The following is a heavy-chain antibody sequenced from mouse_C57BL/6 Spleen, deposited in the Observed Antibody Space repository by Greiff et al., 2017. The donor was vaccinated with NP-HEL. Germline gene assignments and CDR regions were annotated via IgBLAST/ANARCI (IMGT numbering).Heavy chain of an antibody. CDR1: GYTFTDYY. CDR2: INPNNGGT. D-gene: IGHD2-10*01. Sequence: EVQLRQSGPELVKPGASVKISCKASGYTFTDYYMNWVKQSHGKSLEWIGDINPNNGGTSYNQKFKGKATLTVDKSSSTAYMELRSLTSEDSAVYDCARRAYYYYAMDYWGQGTSVTVSS. V-gene: IGHV1-26*01. J-gene: IGHJ4*01. CDR3: ARRAYYYYAMDY.